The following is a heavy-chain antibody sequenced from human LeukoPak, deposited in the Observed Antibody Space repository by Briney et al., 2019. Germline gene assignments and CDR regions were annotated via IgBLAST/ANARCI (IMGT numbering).Heavy chain of an antibody. J-gene: IGHJ4*02. CDR2: INHSGST. CDR1: GGSFSGYY. D-gene: IGHD6-13*01. CDR3: ARGGLGSSWYRIRPPFDY. Sequence: PSETLSLTCAVYGGSFSGYYWSWIRQPPGKGLEWIGEINHSGSTNYNPSLKSRVTISVDTSKNQFSLKLSSVTAADTAVYYCARGGLGSSWYRIRPPFDYWGQGTLVTVSS. V-gene: IGHV4-34*01.